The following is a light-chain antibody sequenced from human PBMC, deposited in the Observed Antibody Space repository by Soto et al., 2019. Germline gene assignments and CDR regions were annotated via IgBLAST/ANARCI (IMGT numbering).Light chain of an antibody. Sequence: EVVMTQSPATLSVSPGERASLSCRASQTVGAYLAWYQQKPGQAPRLLIYGASTRATGIPARFSGSGSGTEFTLTISSLQSEDFAVYYCQQYNQWTPFTLGGGTKVDIK. CDR2: GAS. J-gene: IGKJ4*01. CDR3: QQYNQWTPFT. CDR1: QTVGAY. V-gene: IGKV3-15*01.